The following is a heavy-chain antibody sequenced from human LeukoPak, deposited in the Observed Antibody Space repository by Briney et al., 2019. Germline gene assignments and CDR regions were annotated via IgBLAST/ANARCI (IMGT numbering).Heavy chain of an antibody. CDR2: INHSGST. D-gene: IGHD6-13*01. V-gene: IGHV4-34*01. Sequence: SETLSLTCAVYGGSFSGYYWSWTRQPPGKGLEWIGEINHSGSTNYNPYPKSRVTISVDASKDQFSLKLSSVTAADTAVYYCAREGGRIAAAGTRYGAFDYWGQGTLVTVSS. CDR3: AREGGRIAAAGTRYGAFDY. CDR1: GGSFSGYY. J-gene: IGHJ4*02.